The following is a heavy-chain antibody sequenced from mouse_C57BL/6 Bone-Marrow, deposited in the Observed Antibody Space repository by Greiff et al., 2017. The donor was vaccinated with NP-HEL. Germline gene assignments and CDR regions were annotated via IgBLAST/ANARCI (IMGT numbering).Heavy chain of an antibody. J-gene: IGHJ1*03. D-gene: IGHD2-4*01. CDR2: IRYSGST. CDR1: GYSITSGYD. Sequence: VQLKESGPGMVKPSQSLSLTCTVTGYSITSGYDWHLIRHFPGKKLEWVGYIRYSGSTNYNPSLKNRISITHDTSKNHFFLKLNSVTTEDTATYYCARADYDYDGWYFDVWGTGTTVTVSS. V-gene: IGHV3-1*01. CDR3: ARADYDYDGWYFDV.